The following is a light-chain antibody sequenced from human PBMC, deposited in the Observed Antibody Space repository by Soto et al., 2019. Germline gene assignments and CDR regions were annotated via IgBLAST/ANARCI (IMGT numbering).Light chain of an antibody. J-gene: IGKJ4*01. CDR3: QQHGSSPPT. CDR1: QCVSSSY. Sequence: IVLTQYPGTLSLSPGERATLSCRASQCVSSSYLAWYQQKPGQAPRLLIYGASSRATGIPDRYSGRGSGTDVTHTISRLDPEVLAVYYCQQHGSSPPTFGGGTKVEIK. V-gene: IGKV3-20*01. CDR2: GAS.